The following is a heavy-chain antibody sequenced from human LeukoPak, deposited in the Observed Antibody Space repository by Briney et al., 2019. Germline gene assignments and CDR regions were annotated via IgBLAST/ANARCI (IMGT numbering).Heavy chain of an antibody. CDR3: ARDSGIWFGTRDAFDI. V-gene: IGHV3-20*01. CDR1: GFTFEDFG. D-gene: IGHD3-10*01. Sequence: GGSLRLSCAASGFTFEDFGMTWVRQVPGKGLEWVSGINWNGVKTHYADSVKGRFTISIDNAKNTLYLEMNSLRVDDTALYHCARDSGIWFGTRDAFDIWGQGTMVTVST. J-gene: IGHJ3*02. CDR2: INWNGVKT.